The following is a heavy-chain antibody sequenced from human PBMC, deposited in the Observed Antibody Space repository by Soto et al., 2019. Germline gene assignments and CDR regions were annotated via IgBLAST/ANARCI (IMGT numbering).Heavy chain of an antibody. V-gene: IGHV3-53*04. CDR1: GFTVSSHF. J-gene: IGHJ4*02. Sequence: GGSLRLSCAASGFTVSSHFMSWVRQAPGKGLEWVSVIYSGGTTYYADSVKGRFTISRHNSKNTLYLQMNSLRPEDTAVYYCARGAGYSSGWYDYWGQGTLVTVSS. CDR2: IYSGGTT. D-gene: IGHD6-19*01. CDR3: ARGAGYSSGWYDY.